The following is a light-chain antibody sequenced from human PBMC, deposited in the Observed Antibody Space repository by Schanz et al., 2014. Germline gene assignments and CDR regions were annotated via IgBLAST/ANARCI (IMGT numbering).Light chain of an antibody. Sequence: EIVMTQSPATLSVSPGERATLSCRASQSVSSNVAWYQQRPGQAPRLLIYGASTSATGIPDRFSGSGSDTEFTLTISRLEPEDSAVYYCQQYGTSPKTFGQGTKVEIK. CDR2: GAS. J-gene: IGKJ1*01. CDR3: QQYGTSPKT. CDR1: QSVSSN. V-gene: IGKV3D-15*01.